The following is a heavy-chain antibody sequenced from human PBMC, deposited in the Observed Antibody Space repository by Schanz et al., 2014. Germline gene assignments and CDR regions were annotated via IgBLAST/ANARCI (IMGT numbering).Heavy chain of an antibody. Sequence: QVQLQESGPGLVKPSQTLSLTCTVSGGSISSGGYYWSWIRQHPGKGLEWIGYIYYSGSTYYNPSLKGRVPLPVDTEKTHFPRNQGSVPSADTAVYYCARGGARRFPVVPDAIQGLRGHYYYYYLDVWGKGTTVTSSS. J-gene: IGHJ6*03. CDR2: IYYSGST. V-gene: IGHV4-31*03. D-gene: IGHD2-2*02. CDR1: GGSISSGGYY. CDR3: ARGGARRFPVVPDAIQGLRGHYYYYYLDV.